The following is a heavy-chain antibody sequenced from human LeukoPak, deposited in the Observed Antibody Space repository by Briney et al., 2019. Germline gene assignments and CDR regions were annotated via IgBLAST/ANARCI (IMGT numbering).Heavy chain of an antibody. CDR2: IYTSGST. CDR3: ARDGPYSSSWYPSYNWFDP. Sequence: SETLSLTCCLSGGSITNYYWSWIRQPAGKGLEWIGRIYTSGSTNYNPSLKSQVTMSVVTSKNQFSLKLSSVTAADTAVYYCARDGPYSSSWYPSYNWFDPWGQGTLVTVSS. D-gene: IGHD6-13*01. CDR1: GGSITNYY. V-gene: IGHV4-4*07. J-gene: IGHJ5*02.